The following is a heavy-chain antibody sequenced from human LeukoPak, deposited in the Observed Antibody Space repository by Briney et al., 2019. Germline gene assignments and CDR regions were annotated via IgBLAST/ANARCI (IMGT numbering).Heavy chain of an antibody. CDR1: GFTFSSYS. CDR3: ARGSHVVVVAAPWFDP. Sequence: GGSLRLSCAASGFTFSSYSMNWVRQAPGKGLEWVSYISSSSSTIYYADSVKGRFTISRDNAKNSLYLQMNSLRAEDTAVYYCARGSHVVVVAAPWFDPWGQGTLVTVSS. V-gene: IGHV3-48*01. J-gene: IGHJ5*02. D-gene: IGHD2-15*01. CDR2: ISSSSSTI.